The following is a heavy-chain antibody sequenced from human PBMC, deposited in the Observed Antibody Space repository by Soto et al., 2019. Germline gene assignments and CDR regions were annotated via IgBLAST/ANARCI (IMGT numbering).Heavy chain of an antibody. CDR3: AKDRIRLRFLEWLGEPNQIDYYYYGMDV. D-gene: IGHD3-3*01. Sequence: GGSLRLSCAASGFTFSSYAMSWVRQAPGKGLEWVSAISGSGGSTYYADSVKGRFTISRDNSKNTLYLQMNSLRAEDTAVYYCAKDRIRLRFLEWLGEPNQIDYYYYGMDVWGQGTTVTVSS. CDR1: GFTFSSYA. J-gene: IGHJ6*02. V-gene: IGHV3-23*01. CDR2: ISGSGGST.